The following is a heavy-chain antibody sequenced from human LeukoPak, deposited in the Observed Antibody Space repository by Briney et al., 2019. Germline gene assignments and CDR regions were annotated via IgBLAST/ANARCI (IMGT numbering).Heavy chain of an antibody. Sequence: SEILSLTCTVSGGSISSGDYYWSWIRQPPGKGLEWIGYIYYSGSTYYNPSLKSRVTISVDTSKNQFSLKLSSVTAADTAVYYCARDRNYYDSSGYYFDYWGQGTLVTVSS. V-gene: IGHV4-30-4*08. CDR3: ARDRNYYDSSGYYFDY. J-gene: IGHJ4*02. CDR2: IYYSGST. CDR1: GGSISSGDYY. D-gene: IGHD3-22*01.